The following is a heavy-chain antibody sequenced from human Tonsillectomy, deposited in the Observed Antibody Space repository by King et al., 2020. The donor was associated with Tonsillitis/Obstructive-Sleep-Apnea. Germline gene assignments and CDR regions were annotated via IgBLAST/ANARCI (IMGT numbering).Heavy chain of an antibody. J-gene: IGHJ6*03. CDR2: INHSGST. D-gene: IGHD4-11*01. CDR3: ATTTYVYYSMDV. CDR1: GGSFSGYY. V-gene: IGHV4-34*01. Sequence: VQLQQWGAGLLKPSETLSLTCSVYGGSFSGYYWSWIRQPPGRGLEWIGEINHSGSTNYNPSLKSRVTISLDTSKNQFSLKLSSVTAADTAVYYCATTTYVYYSMDVWGKGTTVTVSS.